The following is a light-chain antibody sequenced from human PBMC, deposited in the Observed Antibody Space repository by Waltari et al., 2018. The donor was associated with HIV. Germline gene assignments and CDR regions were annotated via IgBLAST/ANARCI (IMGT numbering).Light chain of an antibody. J-gene: IGLJ3*02. CDR2: LNSDGSH. V-gene: IGLV4-69*01. CDR1: SEPPNFA. CDR3: QTWGMGIVV. Sequence: QLILTQSPSASASPGASVTLTCPLSSEPPNFAIARLPQQPEKGPRYVMKLNSDGSHTKGDGIPDRFSGSSSGAERYLSISSLHSDDEADYYCQTWGMGIVVFGGGTKLTVL.